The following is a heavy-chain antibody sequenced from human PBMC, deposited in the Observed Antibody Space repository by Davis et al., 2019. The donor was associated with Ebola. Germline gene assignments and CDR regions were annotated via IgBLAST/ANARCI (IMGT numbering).Heavy chain of an antibody. V-gene: IGHV4-34*01. CDR3: ASGMHYDFWSGYYMGYYYYGMDV. Sequence: PSETLSLTCAVYGGSFSGYYWSWIRQPPGKGLEWIGEINHSGSTNYNPSLKSRVTISVDTSKNQFSLKLRSVTAADTAVYYCASGMHYDFWSGYYMGYYYYGMDVWGQGTTVTVSS. D-gene: IGHD3-3*01. CDR1: GGSFSGYY. CDR2: INHSGST. J-gene: IGHJ6*02.